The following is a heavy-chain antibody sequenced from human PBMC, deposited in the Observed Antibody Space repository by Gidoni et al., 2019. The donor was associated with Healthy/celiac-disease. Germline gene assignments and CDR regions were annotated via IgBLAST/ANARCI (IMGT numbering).Heavy chain of an antibody. V-gene: IGHV1-8*01. J-gene: IGHJ4*02. CDR2: MKPNSGNT. CDR3: ARGYVRKQQLVLGY. D-gene: IGHD6-13*01. Sequence: QVQLVQSGPDVKKPGASVKVSFKSSGYTFTSYDINWVRQATVKGLEWMGWMKPNSGNTGNAQKFQGRVTMNRNTSISTAYMELSSLRSEDTAVYYCARGYVRKQQLVLGYWGQGTLVTVSS. CDR1: GYTFTSYD.